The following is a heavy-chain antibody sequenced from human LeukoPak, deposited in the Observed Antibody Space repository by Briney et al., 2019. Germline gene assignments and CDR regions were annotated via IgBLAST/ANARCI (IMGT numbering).Heavy chain of an antibody. Sequence: SQTLSLTCAISGDSVSSNSAAWNWIRQSPSSGLEWLGRTYYRSKWYSAYAVSVKSRVTIKPDTSKNQFSLQLNSVTPEDTAVYYCTRDGYSSTWYVFDFWGQGTLVTVSS. CDR3: TRDGYSSTWYVFDF. V-gene: IGHV6-1*01. CDR1: GDSVSSNSAA. D-gene: IGHD6-13*01. CDR2: TYYRSKWYS. J-gene: IGHJ4*02.